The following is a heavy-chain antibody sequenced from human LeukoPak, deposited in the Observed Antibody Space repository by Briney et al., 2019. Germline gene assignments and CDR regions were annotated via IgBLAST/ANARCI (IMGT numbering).Heavy chain of an antibody. CDR2: IYYSGST. J-gene: IGHJ4*02. V-gene: IGHV4-59*08. Sequence: SETLSHTCTVSGGSISSYYWSWIRQPPGKGLEWIGYIYYSGSTNYNPSLKSRVTISVDTSKNQFSLKLSSVTAADTAVYYCATVLGGEWLFTMGGDYWGQGTLVTVSS. CDR1: GGSISSYY. CDR3: ATVLGGEWLFTMGGDY. D-gene: IGHD3-3*01.